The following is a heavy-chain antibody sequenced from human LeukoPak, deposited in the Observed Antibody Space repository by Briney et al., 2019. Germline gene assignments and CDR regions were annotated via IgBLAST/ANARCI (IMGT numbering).Heavy chain of an antibody. CDR1: GFTFSGSA. Sequence: GGSLKLSCAASGFTFSGSAMHWVRQASGKGLEWVGRIRSKANSYATAYAASVKGRFTISRDDSKNTAYLQMNSLKTEDTAVYYCTRQDIVATDPFDYWGQGTLVTVSS. V-gene: IGHV3-73*01. CDR2: IRSKANSYAT. J-gene: IGHJ4*02. D-gene: IGHD5-12*01. CDR3: TRQDIVATDPFDY.